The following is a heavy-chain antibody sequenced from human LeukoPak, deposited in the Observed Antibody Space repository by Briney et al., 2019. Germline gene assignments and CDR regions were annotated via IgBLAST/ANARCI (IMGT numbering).Heavy chain of an antibody. CDR2: ISSSSSYT. J-gene: IGHJ5*02. CDR1: GFTFSDYY. CDR3: ARAPGLMGGIAAAGTNWFDP. V-gene: IGHV3-11*06. Sequence: GGSLRLSCAASGFTFSDYYMSWIRQAPGKGLEWVSYISSSSSYTNYADSVKGRFTISRDNAKNSLYLQMNSLRAEDTAVYYCARAPGLMGGIAAAGTNWFDPWGQGTLVTVSS. D-gene: IGHD6-13*01.